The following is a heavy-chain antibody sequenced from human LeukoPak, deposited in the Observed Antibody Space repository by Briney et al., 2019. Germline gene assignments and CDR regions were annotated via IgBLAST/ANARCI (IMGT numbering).Heavy chain of an antibody. V-gene: IGHV4-59*12. CDR2: ISYHGNT. Sequence: SETLSLTCSVSGGSLNSYYWQWIRQPPGKGLEWIGYISYHGNTNYSPSLKSRVTMSVDTSKNQFSLNLMSVTAADTAVYYCARRITSNCFDPWGQGTLVTVSS. CDR3: ARRITSNCFDP. D-gene: IGHD3-10*01. J-gene: IGHJ5*02. CDR1: GGSLNSYY.